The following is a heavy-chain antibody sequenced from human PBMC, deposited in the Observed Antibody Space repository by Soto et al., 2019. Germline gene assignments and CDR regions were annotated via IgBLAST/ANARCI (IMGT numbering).Heavy chain of an antibody. CDR2: IYHDGST. CDR1: GGSISSSNW. Sequence: QVQLQESGPGLVKPSGTLSLTCAVSGGSISSSNWWTWVRQPPGEGLHWIGEIYHDGSTNSNSSLKSRVTISVDKSKNQFSLHLTSVTAADTAVYYCARVGGPRVALDYWGQGTLVTVSS. J-gene: IGHJ4*02. CDR3: ARVGGPRVALDY. V-gene: IGHV4-4*02. D-gene: IGHD2-15*01.